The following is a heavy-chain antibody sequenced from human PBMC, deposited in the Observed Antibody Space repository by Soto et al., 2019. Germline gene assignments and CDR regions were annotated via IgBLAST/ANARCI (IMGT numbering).Heavy chain of an antibody. J-gene: IGHJ6*02. CDR2: ISAYNGNT. CDR1: GYTFTSYG. CDR3: ARAIVVVPASHLYYCYGMDV. V-gene: IGHV1-18*01. Sequence: ASVKVSCKASGYTFTSYGISWVRQAPGQGLEWMGWISAYNGNTNYAQKLRGRVTMTTDTSTSTAYMELRSLRSDDTAVYYCARAIVVVPASHLYYCYGMDVRAQRTTVTVSS. D-gene: IGHD2-2*01.